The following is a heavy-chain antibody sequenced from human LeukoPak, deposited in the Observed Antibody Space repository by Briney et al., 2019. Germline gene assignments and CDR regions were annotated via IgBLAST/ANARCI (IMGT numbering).Heavy chain of an antibody. J-gene: IGHJ4*02. CDR3: AKHPRHSGNDCYSDFAY. CDR1: GFTFSSYG. V-gene: IGHV3-33*06. D-gene: IGHD2-21*02. Sequence: GGSLRLSCAASGFTFSSYGMHWVRQAPGKGREWVAMMWYDGSNTYYADSVKGRFTISRDNSKNTLFLHMDSLSAEDTAVYYCAKHPRHSGNDCYSDFAYWGQGTLVTVSS. CDR2: MWYDGSNT.